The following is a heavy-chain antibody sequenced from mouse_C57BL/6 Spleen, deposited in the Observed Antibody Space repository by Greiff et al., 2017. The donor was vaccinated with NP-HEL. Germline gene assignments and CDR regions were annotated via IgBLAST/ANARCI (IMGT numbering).Heavy chain of an antibody. J-gene: IGHJ2*01. V-gene: IGHV5-4*03. Sequence: EVMLVESGGGLVKPGGSLKLSCAASGFTFSSYAMSWVRQTPEKRLEWVATISDGGSYTSYPDNVKGRFTISRDNAKNNLYLQMSHLKSVDTAMYYCARGDGLFDYWGQGTTLTVSS. CDR3: ARGDGLFDY. D-gene: IGHD2-3*01. CDR1: GFTFSSYA. CDR2: ISDGGSYT.